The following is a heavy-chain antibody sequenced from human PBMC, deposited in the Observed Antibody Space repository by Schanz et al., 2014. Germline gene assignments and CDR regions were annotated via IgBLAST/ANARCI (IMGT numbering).Heavy chain of an antibody. CDR2: ISSSSSII. Sequence: EVQLVESGGGLAQPGGSLRLSCAASGITFSGYSMNWVRQAPGKGLEWISYISSSSSIIYDADSVKGRFTISRDNAKNSLYLQMNSLRAEDTAVYYCAKDQGSYGSGSYSYFDYWGQGTLVTVSS. CDR3: AKDQGSYGSGSYSYFDY. V-gene: IGHV3-48*01. CDR1: GITFSGYS. J-gene: IGHJ4*02. D-gene: IGHD3-10*01.